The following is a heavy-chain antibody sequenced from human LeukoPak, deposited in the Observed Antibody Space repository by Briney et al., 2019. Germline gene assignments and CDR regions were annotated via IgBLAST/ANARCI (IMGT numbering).Heavy chain of an antibody. CDR1: GYTFSSYD. CDR3: ARRVGCRWPVQH. D-gene: IGHD2-15*01. J-gene: IGHJ1*01. Sequence: ASVKVSCKASGYTFSSYDINWVRQATGQGLEWMGWMNPNSGNTGYAQKFQGRLNMTRNTSISTAYMELSSLRSEDTAVYYCARRVGCRWPVQHWGQGTLVTVSS. V-gene: IGHV1-8*01. CDR2: MNPNSGNT.